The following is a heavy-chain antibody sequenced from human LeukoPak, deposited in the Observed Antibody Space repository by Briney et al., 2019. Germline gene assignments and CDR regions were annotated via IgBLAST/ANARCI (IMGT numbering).Heavy chain of an antibody. CDR1: GGTFSSYA. D-gene: IGHD6-6*01. CDR3: AREGREYSSSSGWFDP. Sequence: GASVKVSCKASGGTFSSYAISWVRQAPGQGLEWMGGIIPIFGTANYAQKFQGRVTIIADKSTSTAYMELSSLRSEDTAVYYCAREGREYSSSSGWFDPWGQGTLVTVSS. V-gene: IGHV1-69*06. J-gene: IGHJ5*02. CDR2: IIPIFGTA.